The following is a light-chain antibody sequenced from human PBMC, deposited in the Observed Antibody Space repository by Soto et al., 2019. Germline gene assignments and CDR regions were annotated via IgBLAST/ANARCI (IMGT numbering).Light chain of an antibody. Sequence: EMVVTRSSAARSVSPGERATLSCRASQNVGNNLVWYQQKPGQAPRLLIYGASTRATGIPARFSGSGSGTEFTLTISSLQSEDFAVYYCQQYNSWPRMFGQGTKVDIK. CDR1: QNVGNN. V-gene: IGKV3-15*01. CDR2: GAS. J-gene: IGKJ1*01. CDR3: QQYNSWPRM.